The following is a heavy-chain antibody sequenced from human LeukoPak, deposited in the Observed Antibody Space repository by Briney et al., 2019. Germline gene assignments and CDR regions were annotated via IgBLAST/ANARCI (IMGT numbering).Heavy chain of an antibody. J-gene: IGHJ6*03. D-gene: IGHD3-10*01. Sequence: ASVKVSCKASGYTFTSYDINWVRQATGQGLEWMGWMNPNSGNTGYAQKFQGRVTMTRNTSISTAHMELSSLRSEDTAVYYCASWNYGSGSYSGYMDVWGKGATVTVSS. CDR2: MNPNSGNT. CDR1: GYTFTSYD. V-gene: IGHV1-8*01. CDR3: ASWNYGSGSYSGYMDV.